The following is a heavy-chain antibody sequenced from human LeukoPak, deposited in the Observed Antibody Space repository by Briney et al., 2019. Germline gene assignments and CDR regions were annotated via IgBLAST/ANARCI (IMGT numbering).Heavy chain of an antibody. CDR2: INQDGNEK. J-gene: IGHJ6*03. CDR3: ARDQMFRGATGRYYYMDV. D-gene: IGHD3-10*01. V-gene: IGHV3-7*01. CDR1: GFTFSSYW. Sequence: GGSLRLSCVASGFTFSSYWMSWVRQAPGKGLEWVANINQDGNEKNYVDSVKGRFTISRDNAKNSLYPQMNSLRAEDMAVYYCARDQMFRGATGRYYYMDVWGKGPTVTVSS.